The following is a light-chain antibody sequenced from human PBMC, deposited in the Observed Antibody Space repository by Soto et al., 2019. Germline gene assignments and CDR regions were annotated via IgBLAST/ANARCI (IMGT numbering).Light chain of an antibody. CDR2: GVS. Sequence: SALTHPASVSGSPGQSITISCAGTGSDVGAYNYVSWYQQHPGKAPKLMIYGVSNRPSGVSNRFSGSKSGNTASLTISGLQAEEEADYYCSSYTSSSTLLYVFGTGTKATVL. J-gene: IGLJ1*01. CDR1: GSDVGAYNY. V-gene: IGLV2-14*01. CDR3: SSYTSSSTLLYV.